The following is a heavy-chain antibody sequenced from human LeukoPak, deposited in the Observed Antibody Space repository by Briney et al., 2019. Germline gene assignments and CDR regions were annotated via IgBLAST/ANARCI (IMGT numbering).Heavy chain of an antibody. CDR3: ARGRRPLLGFDF. CDR2: IYYSGST. Sequence: SETLSLTCTVSGGSISSYYWSWIRQPPGKGLEWIGYIYYSGSTNYNPSLKSRVTISVDTSKNQFSLKLSSVTAADTAVYYCARGRRPLLGFDFWGQGPLVTVSS. J-gene: IGHJ4*02. D-gene: IGHD2/OR15-2a*01. V-gene: IGHV4-59*01. CDR1: GGSISSYY.